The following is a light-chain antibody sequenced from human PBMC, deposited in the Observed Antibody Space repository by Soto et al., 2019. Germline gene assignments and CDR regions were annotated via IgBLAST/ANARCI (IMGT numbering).Light chain of an antibody. Sequence: QSALTQPASVSGSPGQSITISCTGTSRDVGSYNVVSWYQQNPGKAPKLMIYEVSKRPSGVSYRFSGSKSGNTASLTISGLQAEDEADYYCCSYAGDSIFYVFGTGTKLTVL. CDR1: SRDVGSYNV. J-gene: IGLJ1*01. V-gene: IGLV2-23*02. CDR3: CSYAGDSIFYV. CDR2: EVS.